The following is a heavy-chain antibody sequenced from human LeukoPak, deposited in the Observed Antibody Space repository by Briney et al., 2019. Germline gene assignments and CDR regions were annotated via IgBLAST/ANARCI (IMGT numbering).Heavy chain of an antibody. CDR2: IIPIFGTA. D-gene: IGHD5-24*01. CDR1: GGTFSSYA. V-gene: IGHV1-69*06. Sequence: ASVKVSCKASGGTFSSYAISWVRQAPGQGLEWMGGIIPIFGTANYAQKFQGRVTITADKSTSTAYMELSSLRSEDTAVYYCALYRHEPSGPRDGYRRYYYYYYYMDVWGKGTTVTISS. CDR3: ALYRHEPSGPRDGYRRYYYYYYYMDV. J-gene: IGHJ6*03.